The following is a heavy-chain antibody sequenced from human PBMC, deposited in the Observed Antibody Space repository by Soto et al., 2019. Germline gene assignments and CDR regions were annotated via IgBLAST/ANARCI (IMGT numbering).Heavy chain of an antibody. Sequence: QLQLQESGPGLVKPSETLSVTCVVSGGSISSGTHYWTWIRQPPGKGLEWIASIYYSGSTYQNPSIKSRVIISVDMSKSQFSLKLSSVTAADTAVYYCARHTRLPDSSSWGMGHFDYWGQGTLVTVSS. CDR3: ARHTRLPDSSSWGMGHFDY. CDR1: GGSISSGTHY. CDR2: IYYSGST. D-gene: IGHD6-13*01. J-gene: IGHJ4*02. V-gene: IGHV4-39*01.